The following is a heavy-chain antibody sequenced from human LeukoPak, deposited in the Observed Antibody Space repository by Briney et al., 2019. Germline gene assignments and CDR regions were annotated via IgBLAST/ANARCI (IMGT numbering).Heavy chain of an antibody. D-gene: IGHD4-17*01. V-gene: IGHV1-2*02. CDR1: GYTFTGYY. J-gene: IGHJ4*02. Sequence: ASVKVSCKASGYTFTGYYIHWVRQAPGQGLEWMGWINPNNGGTNYARGFQGRVTMTRDTSISTAYMELTGLTSDDTAVYYCASRSSTVAKFPFHYWGQGTLVTVSS. CDR3: ASRSSTVAKFPFHY. CDR2: INPNNGGT.